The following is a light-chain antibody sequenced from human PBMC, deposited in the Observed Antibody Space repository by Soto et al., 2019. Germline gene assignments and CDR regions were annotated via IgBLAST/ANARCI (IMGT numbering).Light chain of an antibody. J-gene: IGLJ1*01. CDR2: DVT. Sequence: SSLTQPASVSGSPGQSITISCTGTSNDVGLYNYVSWYQQHPCKAPKLIIYDVTERPSGVSNRFSGSKSGNTASLTISGLQAEDEGDYYCSSYTISTTYVFGTGTKVTVL. CDR3: SSYTISTTYV. CDR1: SNDVGLYNY. V-gene: IGLV2-14*03.